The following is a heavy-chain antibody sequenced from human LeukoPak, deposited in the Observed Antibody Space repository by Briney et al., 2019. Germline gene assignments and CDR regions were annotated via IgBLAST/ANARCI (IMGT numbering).Heavy chain of an antibody. CDR3: ATFSSGWLHDAFDI. J-gene: IGHJ3*02. V-gene: IGHV3-7*01. D-gene: IGHD6-19*01. CDR2: IKQDGSEK. CDR1: GFTFSSYW. Sequence: GGSLRLSCAASGFTFSSYWMSWVRQAPGKGLEWVANIKQDGSEKYYVDSVKGRFTISRDNAKNSLYLQMNSLRAEDTAVYYCATFSSGWLHDAFDIWGQGTMVTVSS.